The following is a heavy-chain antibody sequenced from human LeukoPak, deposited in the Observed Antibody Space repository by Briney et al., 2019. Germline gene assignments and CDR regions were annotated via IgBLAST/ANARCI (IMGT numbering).Heavy chain of an antibody. D-gene: IGHD6-13*01. J-gene: IGHJ4*02. CDR3: ARGTSSSWYRWFDY. Sequence: SSETLSLTCTVSGGSISSSSYYWGWIRQPPGKGLEWIGSIYYSGSTYYNPSLKSRVTISVDTSKNQFSLTLSSVTAADTAVYYCARGTSSSWYRWFDYWGQGTLVTVSS. CDR1: GGSISSSSYY. V-gene: IGHV4-39*01. CDR2: IYYSGST.